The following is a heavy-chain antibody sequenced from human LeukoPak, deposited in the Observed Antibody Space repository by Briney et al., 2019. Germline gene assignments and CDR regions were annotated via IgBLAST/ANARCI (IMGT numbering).Heavy chain of an antibody. J-gene: IGHJ4*02. Sequence: GGSLRLSCAASGFTSRDYWMNWVRQAPGKGVEWVANIDKECGGKYYPDPVKGRFTISRDNATSSLYLQIDSLRAEDTAVYYCARGDWAPFDYWGQGRLLSVCS. V-gene: IGHV3-7*01. CDR2: IDKECGGK. CDR3: ARGDWAPFDY. D-gene: IGHD2-21*02. CDR1: GFTSRDYW.